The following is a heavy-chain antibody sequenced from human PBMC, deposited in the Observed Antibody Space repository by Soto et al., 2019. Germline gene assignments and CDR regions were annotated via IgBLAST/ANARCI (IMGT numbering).Heavy chain of an antibody. V-gene: IGHV3-NL1*01. CDR2: ILADYKT. D-gene: IGHD2-8*01. Sequence: GGSLRLSCAASGFSLCTYYMHWVRQAPGKVLECISVILADYKTYYTDSVRGRFTISRDNSKNTLYLEMNSLRAEDTAVYYCARRTNGYFAYWGQGALVTVPQ. CDR1: GFSLCTYY. CDR3: ARRTNGYFAY. J-gene: IGHJ4*02.